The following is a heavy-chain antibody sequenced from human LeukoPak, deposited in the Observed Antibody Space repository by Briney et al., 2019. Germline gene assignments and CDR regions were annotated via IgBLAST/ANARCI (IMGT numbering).Heavy chain of an antibody. CDR3: ARGRAAMVTDYLDY. Sequence: GGPLTLSCSASGFTFNGYWRHGVPQAPGKARVWWSRIIPDGNSTSYPHLGKGRFTIAKDNAKNTLVLKMTNLRAEDTAVYYFARGRAAMVTDYLDYWVQGTMVTVPS. J-gene: IGHJ4*02. V-gene: IGHV3-74*01. CDR1: GFTFNGYW. CDR2: IIPDGNST. D-gene: IGHD5-18*01.